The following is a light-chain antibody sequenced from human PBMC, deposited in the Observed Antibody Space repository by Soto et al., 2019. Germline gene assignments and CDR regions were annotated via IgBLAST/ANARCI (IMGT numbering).Light chain of an antibody. J-gene: IGKJ2*01. Sequence: EIVLTQSPGTLSLSPGERATLSCRASQSVSSSYLVWYQQKPGQAPRLLIYGTSSRATGSPGRFSGSGSGTDCTLTISRLEPEDFAVYYCQQYGNSPYTFGQGTKLEIK. V-gene: IGKV3-20*01. CDR1: QSVSSSY. CDR3: QQYGNSPYT. CDR2: GTS.